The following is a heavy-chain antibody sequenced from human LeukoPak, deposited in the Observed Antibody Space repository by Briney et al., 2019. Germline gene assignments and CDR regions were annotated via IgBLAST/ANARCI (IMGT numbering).Heavy chain of an antibody. CDR3: ASDYCSGGSCYLDY. J-gene: IGHJ4*02. Sequence: PGGSLRLSCAASGFTFSSYSMNWVRQAPGKGLEWDSYISSSGSTIYYADSVKGRFTISRDNAKNSLYLQMNSLRAEDTAVYYCASDYCSGGSCYLDYWGQGTLVTVSS. CDR1: GFTFSSYS. D-gene: IGHD2-15*01. CDR2: ISSSGSTI. V-gene: IGHV3-48*04.